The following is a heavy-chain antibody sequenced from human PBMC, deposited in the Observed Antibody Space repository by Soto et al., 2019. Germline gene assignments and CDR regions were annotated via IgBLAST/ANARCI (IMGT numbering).Heavy chain of an antibody. V-gene: IGHV5-51*01. J-gene: IGHJ4*02. CDR2: IYPGDSDT. Sequence: GESLKISCKGSGYSFTSYWIGGVRQMPGKGLEWMGIIYPGDSDTRYSPSFQGQVTISADKSISTAYLQWSSLKASDTAMYYCARHPSLRFLEWSTDYWGQGTLVTVSS. CDR3: ARHPSLRFLEWSTDY. D-gene: IGHD3-3*01. CDR1: GYSFTSYW.